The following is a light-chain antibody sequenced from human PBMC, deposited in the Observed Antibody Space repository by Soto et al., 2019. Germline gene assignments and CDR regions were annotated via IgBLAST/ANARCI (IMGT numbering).Light chain of an antibody. CDR1: QSVSIY. CDR3: QHRSNWPPIT. J-gene: IGKJ5*01. CDR2: DSS. V-gene: IGKV3-11*01. Sequence: EIVLTQSPATLSLSPGERATLSCRASQSVSIYLAWYQQKPGQAPRLLIYDSSNRAAGIPARFSARGSGTDIPLFISNLEPEDSAVYYCQHRSNWPPITFGQGTRLEIK.